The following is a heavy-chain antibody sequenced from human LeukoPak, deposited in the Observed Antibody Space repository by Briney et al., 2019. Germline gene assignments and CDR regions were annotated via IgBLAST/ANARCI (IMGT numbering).Heavy chain of an antibody. CDR2: IHYSGST. CDR1: GGSIGSYY. V-gene: IGHV4-59*12. J-gene: IGHJ4*02. D-gene: IGHD3-10*01. Sequence: PSETLSLTCTVSGGSIGSYYWNWIRQAPGKGLEWIGYIHYSGSTNHNSSLKSRVTISVDTSKNQFSLKLSSVTAADTAVYYCAKPYYYGSGSFFDYWGQGTLVTVSS. CDR3: AKPYYYGSGSFFDY.